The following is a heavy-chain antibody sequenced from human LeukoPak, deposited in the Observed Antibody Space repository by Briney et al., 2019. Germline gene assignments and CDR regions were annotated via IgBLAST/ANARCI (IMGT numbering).Heavy chain of an antibody. Sequence: SETLSLTCTVSGGSISSYYWSWIRQPPGKGLEWIGYIYYSGSTNYNPSLKSRVTISVDTSKNQFSLKLSSVTAADTAVYYCARVGATSNLFDPWGQGTLVTVSS. CDR2: IYYSGST. J-gene: IGHJ5*02. D-gene: IGHD1-26*01. V-gene: IGHV4-59*12. CDR3: ARVGATSNLFDP. CDR1: GGSISSYY.